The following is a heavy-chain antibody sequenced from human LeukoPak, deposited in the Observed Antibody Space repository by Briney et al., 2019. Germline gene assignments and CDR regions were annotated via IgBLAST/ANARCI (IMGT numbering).Heavy chain of an antibody. CDR1: GFTVSSNY. Sequence: GGSLRLSCAASGFTVSSNYMSWVRQAPGKGLEWVSVIYSGGCTYYADSVRGRFTISRDNSKNTLYLQMNSLRAEDTAVYYCATTAAAGTIGYYYGMDVWGQGTTVTVSS. CDR2: IYSGGCT. D-gene: IGHD6-13*01. J-gene: IGHJ6*02. V-gene: IGHV3-66*01. CDR3: ATTAAAGTIGYYYGMDV.